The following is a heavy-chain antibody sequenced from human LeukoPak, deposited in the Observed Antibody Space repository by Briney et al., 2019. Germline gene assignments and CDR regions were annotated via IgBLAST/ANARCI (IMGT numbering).Heavy chain of an antibody. CDR1: GLTFTRSA. D-gene: IGHD1-26*01. Sequence: PGGSLRLPCVASGLTFTRSAMHWLRQAPGKGLEGVAFIQYDGDNKYYADSVKGRFTISRDDSQNTLYLQMNSLTVEDTAVYYCAKRWDSTWSYFDLWGQGALVTVSS. CDR2: IQYDGDNK. V-gene: IGHV3-30*02. CDR3: AKRWDSTWSYFDL. J-gene: IGHJ4*02.